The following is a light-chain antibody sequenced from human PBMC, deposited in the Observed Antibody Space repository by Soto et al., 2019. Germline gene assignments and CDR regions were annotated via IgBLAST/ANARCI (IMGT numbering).Light chain of an antibody. CDR1: SSNSGANYD. J-gene: IGLJ1*01. V-gene: IGLV1-40*01. Sequence: QSVLTQPPAVSGAPGQRVTSSCTGSSSNSGANYDVHWYQHRPGTAPKLLIFGNTNQPSGVPDRFSGSKSGTSASLAITGLQAEDEGDYYCQSYDSTLSARYVFGTGTKVTVL. CDR3: QSYDSTLSARYV. CDR2: GNT.